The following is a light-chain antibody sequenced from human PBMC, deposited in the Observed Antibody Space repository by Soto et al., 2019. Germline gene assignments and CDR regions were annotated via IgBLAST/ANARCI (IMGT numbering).Light chain of an antibody. CDR2: GAS. J-gene: IGKJ1*01. CDR3: QQYGSSPLT. CDR1: QSVSSTY. V-gene: IGKV3-20*01. Sequence: EIVLTQSPGTLSLSPVERSTLSCRASQSVSSTYLIWYQQKPGQTPRLLIYGASSRATGIPDRFSGSGSGTDFTLTISRLEPEDFAVYYCQQYGSSPLTFGQGTKVDIK.